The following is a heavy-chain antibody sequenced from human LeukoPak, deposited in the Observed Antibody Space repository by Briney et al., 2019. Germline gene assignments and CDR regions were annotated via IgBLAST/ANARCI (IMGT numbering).Heavy chain of an antibody. V-gene: IGHV3-30*04. J-gene: IGHJ4*02. CDR2: ISYDGSNK. CDR3: ARAPVGYDILPSSFDY. D-gene: IGHD3-9*01. Sequence: GGSLRLSCEASGFIFSSYAMHWVRQAPGKGLEWVAVISYDGSNKYYADSVKGRFTISRDNSKNTLYLQMNSLRVEDTAVYYCARAPVGYDILPSSFDYWGQGTLVTVSS. CDR1: GFIFSSYA.